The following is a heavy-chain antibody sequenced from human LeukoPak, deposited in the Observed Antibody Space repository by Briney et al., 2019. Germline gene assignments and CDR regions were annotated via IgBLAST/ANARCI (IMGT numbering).Heavy chain of an antibody. CDR3: ARGYRGRSGSYAYYYYYMDV. CDR1: GYTFTSYD. CDR2: TNPNSGNT. V-gene: IGHV1-8*01. D-gene: IGHD1-26*01. Sequence: ASVKVSCKASGYTFTSYDINWVRQATGQGLEWMGWTNPNSGNTGYAQKFQGRVTMTRSTSISTAYMELSSLRSEDTAVYYCARGYRGRSGSYAYYYYYMDVWGQGTTVTVSS. J-gene: IGHJ6*03.